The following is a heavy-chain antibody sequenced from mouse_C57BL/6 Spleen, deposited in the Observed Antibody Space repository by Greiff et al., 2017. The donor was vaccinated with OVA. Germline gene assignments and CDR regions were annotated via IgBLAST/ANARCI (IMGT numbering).Heavy chain of an antibody. CDR2: IYPGDGDT. CDR1: GYAFSSYW. Sequence: VQLQQSGAELVKPGASVKISCKASGYAFSSYWMNWVKQRPGKGLEWIGQIYPGDGDTNYNGKFKGKATLTADKSSSTAYMQLSSLTSEDSAVYFCAREGTTMVTKDYFDYWGQGTTLTVSS. V-gene: IGHV1-80*01. D-gene: IGHD2-2*01. J-gene: IGHJ2*01. CDR3: AREGTTMVTKDYFDY.